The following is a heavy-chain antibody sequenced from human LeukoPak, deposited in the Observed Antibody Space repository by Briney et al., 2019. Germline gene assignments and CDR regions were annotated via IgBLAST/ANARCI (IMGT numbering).Heavy chain of an antibody. V-gene: IGHV3-15*01. Sequence: KTGGSLRLSCAASGFTFSNAWMSWVRQAPGKGLEWVGRIKSKTDGGTTDYAAPVKGRFTISRDDSKNTLYLQMNSLKTEDTAVYYCTTAIDHPLENYDILTGYPIYGMDVWGQGTTVTVSS. J-gene: IGHJ6*02. D-gene: IGHD3-9*01. CDR2: IKSKTDGGTT. CDR1: GFTFSNAW. CDR3: TTAIDHPLENYDILTGYPIYGMDV.